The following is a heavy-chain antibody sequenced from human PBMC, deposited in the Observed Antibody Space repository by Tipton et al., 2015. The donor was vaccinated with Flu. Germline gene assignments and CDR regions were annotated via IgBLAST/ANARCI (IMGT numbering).Heavy chain of an antibody. CDR1: GFTFSDYY. J-gene: IGHJ6*02. Sequence: SLRLSCAASGFTFSDYYMDWVRQAPGRGLEWVANIKQDGSETYCVDSLKGRFTISRDNAKNSLFLQMNSLRAEDTAVYYCARDRWSSSSRYGMDVWGQGTTVTVSS. CDR3: ARDRWSSSSRYGMDV. CDR2: IKQDGSET. V-gene: IGHV3-7*01. D-gene: IGHD6-6*01.